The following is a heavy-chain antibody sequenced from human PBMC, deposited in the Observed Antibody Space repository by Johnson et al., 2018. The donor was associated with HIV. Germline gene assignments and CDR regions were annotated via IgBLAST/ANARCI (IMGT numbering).Heavy chain of an antibody. Sequence: VQLVESGGGLVQPGGSLRLSCAASGFIVRITYMSWVRQAPGKGLEWVSVIYSGGSTYYADSVKGRFTVSRDNSKNTLYLQMNSLRAEDTAVYYCAREDGSGSYFYHAFDIWGQGTMVTVSA. J-gene: IGHJ3*02. D-gene: IGHD3-10*01. CDR1: GFIVRITY. CDR2: IYSGGST. V-gene: IGHV3-66*01. CDR3: AREDGSGSYFYHAFDI.